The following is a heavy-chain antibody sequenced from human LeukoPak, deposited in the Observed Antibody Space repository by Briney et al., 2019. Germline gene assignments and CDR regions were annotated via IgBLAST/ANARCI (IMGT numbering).Heavy chain of an antibody. Sequence: PGGSLRLSCAASGFTFSSYWMSWVRQAPGKGLEWVANIKQDGSEKYYVDSVKGRFTISRDNAKNSLYLQMNSLRAEDTAVYYCAREYQGYSSSWYFGYWGQGTLVTVSS. CDR2: IKQDGSEK. CDR1: GFTFSSYW. CDR3: AREYQGYSSSWYFGY. D-gene: IGHD6-13*01. V-gene: IGHV3-7*01. J-gene: IGHJ4*02.